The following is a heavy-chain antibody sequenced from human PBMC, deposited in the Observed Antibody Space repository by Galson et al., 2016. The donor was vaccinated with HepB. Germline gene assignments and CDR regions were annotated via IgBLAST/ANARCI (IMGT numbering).Heavy chain of an antibody. J-gene: IGHJ4*02. D-gene: IGHD4/OR15-4a*01. V-gene: IGHV1-2*02. CDR2: INPSSGGT. CDR3: ARDTPDGDYAFDI. Sequence: SVKVSCKASLHTLTGQYIHWVRQTPGQGLEWLGWINPSSGGTHYVQRFQGRVSMTRDTSTRTFYMELSRLKSDDAAVYYCARDTPDGDYAFDIWGQGTLVTVSS. CDR1: LHTLTGQY.